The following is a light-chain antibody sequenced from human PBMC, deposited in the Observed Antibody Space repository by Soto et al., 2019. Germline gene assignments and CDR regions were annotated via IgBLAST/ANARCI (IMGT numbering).Light chain of an antibody. CDR2: GAS. J-gene: IGKJ1*01. Sequence: EIVLTQSPGTLSLSPGERATLSCRASQSVSSNYLAWYQQKPGQAPRLLIYGASRGAAGIPDRFSGSGSGTDFTLTISRLEAEDVAVYYCHQYYSSPWTFGQGTEVEIK. V-gene: IGKV3-20*01. CDR1: QSVSSNY. CDR3: HQYYSSPWT.